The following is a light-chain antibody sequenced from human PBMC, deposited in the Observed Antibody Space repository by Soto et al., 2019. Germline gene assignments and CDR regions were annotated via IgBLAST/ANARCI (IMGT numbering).Light chain of an antibody. V-gene: IGLV2-14*01. CDR1: SSDVGGYNY. CDR2: EVT. Sequence: QSVLTQPASVSGSLGQSITISCTGTSSDVGGYNYVSWYQHHPGKGPKVVIFEVTKRPSGVSSRFSGSKSGTTASLTVSGLQAEDEGDYYCSSFTSISTVLFGGGTKLTVL. J-gene: IGLJ2*01. CDR3: SSFTSISTVL.